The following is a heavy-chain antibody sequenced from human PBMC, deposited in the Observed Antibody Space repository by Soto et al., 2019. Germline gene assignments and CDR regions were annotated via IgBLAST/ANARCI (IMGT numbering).Heavy chain of an antibody. Sequence: GGSLRLSCAASGFTFSSYAMSWVRQAPGKGLEWVSAISGSGGSTYYADSVKGRFTISRDNSKNTLYLQMNSLRAEDTAVYYFAKPHLVVPHNYYMDVGGKGTTVTVSS. D-gene: IGHD3-22*01. V-gene: IGHV3-23*01. J-gene: IGHJ6*03. CDR3: AKPHLVVPHNYYMDV. CDR1: GFTFSSYA. CDR2: ISGSGGST.